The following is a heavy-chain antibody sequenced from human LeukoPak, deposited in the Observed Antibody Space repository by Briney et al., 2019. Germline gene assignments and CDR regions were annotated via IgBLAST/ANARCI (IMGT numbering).Heavy chain of an antibody. CDR2: ISAYNGNT. D-gene: IGHD3-22*01. Sequence: ASVKVSCKASGYTFTSCGISWVRQAPGQGLEWMGWISAYNGNTNYAQKLQGRVTMTTDTSTSTAYMELRSLRSDDTAVYYCARGNYYDSSGYLDYWGQGTLVTVSS. V-gene: IGHV1-18*01. CDR1: GYTFTSCG. J-gene: IGHJ4*02. CDR3: ARGNYYDSSGYLDY.